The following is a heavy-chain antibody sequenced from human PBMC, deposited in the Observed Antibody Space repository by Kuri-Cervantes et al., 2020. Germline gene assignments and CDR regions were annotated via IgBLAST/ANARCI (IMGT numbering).Heavy chain of an antibody. J-gene: IGHJ6*03. CDR2: ISWNSGSI. CDR3: AKGPRGHYYMDV. D-gene: IGHD3-10*01. CDR1: IFTFDDYA. Sequence: GGSLRLSFAASIFTFDDYAMHWVRQAPGKGLEWVSGISWNSGSIGYADSVKGRFTISRDNAKNSLYLQMNSLRAEDTALYYCAKGPRGHYYMDVWGKGTTVTVSS. V-gene: IGHV3-9*01.